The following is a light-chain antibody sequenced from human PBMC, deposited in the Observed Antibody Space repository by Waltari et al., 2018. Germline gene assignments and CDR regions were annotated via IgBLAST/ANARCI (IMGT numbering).Light chain of an antibody. CDR2: RSD. J-gene: IGLJ1*01. CDR1: SSNIGTNF. Sequence: QSVLTPPPSASGTPGQRVTISCSGSSSNIGTNFVYWYQHVPGTAPKLLIYRSDERPSGVPDRFSGSKSGTSASLAISGLRSEDEGDYYCAAWDDSLNGYYVFGTGTKVTVL. V-gene: IGLV1-47*01. CDR3: AAWDDSLNGYYV.